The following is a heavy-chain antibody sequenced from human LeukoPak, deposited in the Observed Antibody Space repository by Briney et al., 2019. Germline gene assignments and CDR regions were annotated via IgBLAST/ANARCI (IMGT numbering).Heavy chain of an antibody. CDR3: AQISI. CDR2: MKPDGSEK. D-gene: IGHD2/OR15-2a*01. J-gene: IGHJ4*02. CDR1: GFTFSKYW. Sequence: QTGGSLRLSCAASGFTFSKYWISWVRQAPGKGLDWVANMKPDGSEKYYVHSVKGRFTISRDNAKNSLYLQMNSLRAEDTAVYYCAQISIWGQGTLVTVSS. V-gene: IGHV3-7*01.